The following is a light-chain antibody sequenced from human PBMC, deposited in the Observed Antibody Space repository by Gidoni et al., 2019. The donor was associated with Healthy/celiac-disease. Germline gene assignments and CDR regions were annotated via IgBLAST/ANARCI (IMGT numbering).Light chain of an antibody. CDR3: QQSYSTPCS. V-gene: IGKV1-39*01. Sequence: DIQMTQSPSSLSASVGDRVTITCRASQSISSYLNWYQQKPGKAPKLLIYSASSLQSGVPSRFSGSGSGTDCTLTISSLQPEDFATYYCQQSYSTPCSFGQVTKLEIK. CDR1: QSISSY. CDR2: SAS. J-gene: IGKJ2*04.